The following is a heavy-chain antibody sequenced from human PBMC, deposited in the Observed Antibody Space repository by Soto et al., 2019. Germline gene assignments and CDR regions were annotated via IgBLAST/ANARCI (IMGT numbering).Heavy chain of an antibody. CDR2: INAGNGNT. CDR1: GYTFTSYA. V-gene: IGHV1-3*01. CDR3: ARDLEILTGPGPGFDP. D-gene: IGHD3-9*01. Sequence: GASVKVSCKASGYTFTSYAMHWVRQAPGQRLEWMGWINAGNGNTKYSQKFQGRVTITRDTSASTAYMELSSLRSEDTAVYYCARDLEILTGPGPGFDPWGQGTLVTV. J-gene: IGHJ5*02.